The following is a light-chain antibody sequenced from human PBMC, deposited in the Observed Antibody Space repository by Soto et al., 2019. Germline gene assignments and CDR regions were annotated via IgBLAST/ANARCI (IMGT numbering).Light chain of an antibody. CDR2: GAS. CDR1: QSVSRN. J-gene: IGKJ2*01. CDR3: KQYNGWLHT. V-gene: IGKV3-15*01. Sequence: ELVMTQSPATLSVSPGERATLSCRASQSVSRNLAWYRQKPGQAPRLLIYGASTRATATPARFSGSGSGTEFTLTISSPQSEDFAAYYSKQYNGWLHTFGKGTKVDTK.